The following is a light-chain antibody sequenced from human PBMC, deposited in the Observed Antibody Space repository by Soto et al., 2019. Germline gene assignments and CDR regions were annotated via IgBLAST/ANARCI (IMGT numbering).Light chain of an antibody. CDR1: SSDLGSYKF. Sequence: QSALTQPASVSGSPGQSITISCTGTSSDLGSYKFVSWYQHHPGKAPKLMIYEGSKRPSGVSNLFSGSESGNTASLTISGFQAEDEADYYCCSYAGSCTLIFGGGTKLTVL. J-gene: IGLJ2*01. CDR3: CSYAGSCTLI. V-gene: IGLV2-23*01. CDR2: EGS.